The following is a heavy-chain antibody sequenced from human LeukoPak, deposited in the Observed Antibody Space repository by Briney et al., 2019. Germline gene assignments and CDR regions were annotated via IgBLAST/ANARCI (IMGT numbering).Heavy chain of an antibody. CDR1: GYTFTGYY. V-gene: IGHV1-2*04. CDR3: ARDRRYSSSPFFDY. D-gene: IGHD6-6*01. J-gene: IGHJ4*02. CDR2: INPNSGGT. Sequence: GASVKVSCKASGYTFTGYYMHWVRQAPGQGLEWMGWINPNSGGTNYAQKFQGWVTMTRDTSISTAYMELSRLRSDDTAVYYCARDRRYSSSPFFDYWGQGTLVTVSS.